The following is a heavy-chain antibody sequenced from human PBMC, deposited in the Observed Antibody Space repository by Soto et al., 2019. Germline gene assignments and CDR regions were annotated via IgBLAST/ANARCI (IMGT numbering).Heavy chain of an antibody. J-gene: IGHJ4*02. D-gene: IGHD3-3*01. V-gene: IGHV3-7*01. Sequence: PGGSLRLSCTASGFIFRTFWMSWVRQAPGKGLEWVANINQGGSEQNYVESVKGRCTISRDNAKNSVFLEMDSLRAEDTAVYYCAKVGVATDGDYFWGQGTVVTVSS. CDR1: GFIFRTFW. CDR2: INQGGSEQ. CDR3: AKVGVATDGDYF.